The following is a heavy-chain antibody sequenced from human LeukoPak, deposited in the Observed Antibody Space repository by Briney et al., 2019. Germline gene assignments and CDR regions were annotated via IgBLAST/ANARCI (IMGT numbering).Heavy chain of an antibody. CDR3: AREGVNTAFDY. CDR2: INAGNGNT. D-gene: IGHD5-18*01. CDR1: GYTFTSYA. V-gene: IGHV1-3*01. Sequence: ASVKVSCKASGYTFTSYAMHWVRQAPGQRLEWMGWINAGNGNTKYSQKFQGRVTMTRDTSTSTVYMELSSLRSEDTAVYYCAREGVNTAFDYWGQGTLVTVSS. J-gene: IGHJ4*02.